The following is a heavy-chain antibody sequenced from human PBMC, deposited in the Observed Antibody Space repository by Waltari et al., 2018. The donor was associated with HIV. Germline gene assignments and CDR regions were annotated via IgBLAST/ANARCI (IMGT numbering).Heavy chain of an antibody. CDR2: INTNTGNP. CDR3: ARAREWELLYPIDY. J-gene: IGHJ4*02. V-gene: IGHV7-4-1*02. Sequence: QVQRVQSGSELTKPGASVKFSCKASGYTIRNYAMNWVRQAPGQGLEWMVWINTNTGNPTYAQGFTGRFVFSLDTSVSTAYLQISSLKTEDTAVYYCARAREWELLYPIDYWGQGTLVTVS. D-gene: IGHD1-26*01. CDR1: GYTIRNYA.